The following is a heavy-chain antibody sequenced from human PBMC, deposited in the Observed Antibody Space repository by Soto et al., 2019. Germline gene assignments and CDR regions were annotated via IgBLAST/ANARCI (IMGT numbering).Heavy chain of an antibody. Sequence: SETLSLTCTVSGGSISSGGYYWSWIRQHPGKGLEWIGYIYYSGSTYYNPSLKSRVTISVDTSKNQFSLKLSSVTAADTAVYYCARGGLGYCSGGSRSSAELSRYYSGMDVWGQGTTVTVS. J-gene: IGHJ6*02. CDR2: IYYSGST. D-gene: IGHD2-15*01. CDR1: GGSISSGGYY. V-gene: IGHV4-31*03. CDR3: ARGGLGYCSGGSRSSAELSRYYSGMDV.